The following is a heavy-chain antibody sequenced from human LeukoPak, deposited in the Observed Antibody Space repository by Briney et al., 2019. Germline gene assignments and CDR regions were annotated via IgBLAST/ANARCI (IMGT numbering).Heavy chain of an antibody. J-gene: IGHJ4*02. CDR2: IGGRDVGT. V-gene: IGHV3-23*01. D-gene: IGHD1-7*01. CDR1: GFILSNYA. Sequence: GGSLRLSCAASGFILSNYAMSWVRQAPGKALEWVSAIGGRDVGTYYADSVKGRFTISTDNSKNTLYLQMDSLRAEDRAVYYCAKAETTSGYFWGQGTLVTVSS. CDR3: AKAETTSGYF.